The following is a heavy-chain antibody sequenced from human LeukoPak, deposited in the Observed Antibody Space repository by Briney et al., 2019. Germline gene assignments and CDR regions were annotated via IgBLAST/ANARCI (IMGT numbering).Heavy chain of an antibody. V-gene: IGHV4-59*08. D-gene: IGHD3-10*01. J-gene: IGHJ4*02. Sequence: SETLSLTCTVSGGSISSYYWSWIRQPPGKGLEWIGYIYYSGSTNYNPSLKSRVTISVDTSKNQFSLKLSSVTAADTAVYYCVYYYGSGSVEYWGQGTLVTVSS. CDR3: VYYYGSGSVEY. CDR1: GGSISSYY. CDR2: IYYSGST.